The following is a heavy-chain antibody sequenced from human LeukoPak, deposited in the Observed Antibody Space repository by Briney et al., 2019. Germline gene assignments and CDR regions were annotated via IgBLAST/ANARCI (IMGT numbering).Heavy chain of an antibody. D-gene: IGHD6-13*01. J-gene: IGHJ6*03. CDR3: AKGGGSSYYYYMDV. CDR2: IRNDGNNK. CDR1: GFTFSTYG. V-gene: IGHV3-30*02. Sequence: GGSLRLSCVASGFTFSTYGIHWVRQAPGKGLEWVAFIRNDGNNKYYADSVKGRFTISRDNSKNTLYLQMNSLRAEDTAVYSCAKGGGSSYYYYMDVWGKGTTVTISS.